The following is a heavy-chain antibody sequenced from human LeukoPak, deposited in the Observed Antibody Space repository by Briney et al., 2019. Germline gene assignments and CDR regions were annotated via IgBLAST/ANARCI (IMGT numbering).Heavy chain of an antibody. CDR3: ARDYDFWSGV. CDR1: GGSISSGSYY. CDR2: IYTSGST. D-gene: IGHD3-3*01. J-gene: IGHJ4*02. Sequence: SETLSLTCTVSGGSISSGSYYWGWIRQHAGKGLEWIGRIYTSGSTNYNPSLKRRVTISVDTSKNQFSLKLSSVTAADTAVYYCARDYDFWSGVWGQGTLVTVSS. V-gene: IGHV4-61*02.